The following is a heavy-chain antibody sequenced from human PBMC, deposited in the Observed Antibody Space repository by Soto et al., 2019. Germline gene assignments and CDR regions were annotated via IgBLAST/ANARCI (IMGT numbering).Heavy chain of an antibody. CDR3: ASRVPGTETYLAVFDY. Sequence: SETLSLTCTVSSDSFSSHFWSCIRLPPGKRLEWIGYIHNSGAADYNPSLESRVTMSMHTSKNQFALKLTSVAAADTAVYFGASRVPGTETYLAVFDYWDEG. CDR1: SDSFSSHF. J-gene: IGHJ4*02. D-gene: IGHD4-17*01. V-gene: IGHV4-59*08. CDR2: IHNSGAA.